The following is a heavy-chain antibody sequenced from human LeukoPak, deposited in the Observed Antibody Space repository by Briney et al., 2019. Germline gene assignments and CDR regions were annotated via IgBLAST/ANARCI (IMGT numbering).Heavy chain of an antibody. CDR3: ARGTLAAIRLGYFDF. CDR1: GYTLTELS. Sequence: ASVTVSCKVSGYTLTELSMHWVRQAPGKGLEWMGGFDPEDGETIYAQKFQGRVTMTEDTSTDTAYMELSSLRSEDTAVYFCARGTLAAIRLGYFDFWGRGTLVAVSS. V-gene: IGHV1-24*01. J-gene: IGHJ4*02. D-gene: IGHD6-13*01. CDR2: FDPEDGET.